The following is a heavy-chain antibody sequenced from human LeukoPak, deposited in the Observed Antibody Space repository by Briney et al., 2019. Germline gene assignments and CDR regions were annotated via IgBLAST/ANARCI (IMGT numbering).Heavy chain of an antibody. CDR3: ATFGYYGSGSDNWFDP. D-gene: IGHD3-10*01. CDR2: INHSGST. Sequence: SETLSLTCAVYGGSFSGYYWSWICQPPGKGLEWIGEINHSGSTNYNPSLKSRVTISVDTSKNQFSLKPSSVTAADTAVYYCATFGYYGSGSDNWFDPWGQGTLVTVSS. V-gene: IGHV4-34*01. CDR1: GGSFSGYY. J-gene: IGHJ5*02.